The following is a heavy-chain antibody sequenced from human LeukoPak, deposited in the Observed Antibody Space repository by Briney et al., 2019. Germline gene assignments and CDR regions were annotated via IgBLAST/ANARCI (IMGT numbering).Heavy chain of an antibody. Sequence: SVKVSCKASGGTFSSYTISWVRQAPGQGLEWMGRIITILGIANYAQKFQGRVTITADKSTSTAYMELSSLRSEDTAVYYCARDRDSSGWYRNDYWGQGTLVTVSS. CDR3: ARDRDSSGWYRNDY. CDR1: GGTFSSYT. J-gene: IGHJ4*02. D-gene: IGHD6-19*01. V-gene: IGHV1-69*04. CDR2: IITILGIA.